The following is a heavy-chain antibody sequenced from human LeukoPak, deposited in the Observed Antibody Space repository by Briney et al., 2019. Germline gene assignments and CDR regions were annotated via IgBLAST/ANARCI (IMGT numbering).Heavy chain of an antibody. CDR2: INPKSGDT. Sequence: ASVKVSCKTSDFRDYYMNWVRQAPGQGLEWLGWINPKSGDTDYAQKFQGRVTMTRDTSISTAYMELSGLKPDDTAIYFCASGYSGYDLNYWGQGTQVTFSS. D-gene: IGHD5-12*01. J-gene: IGHJ4*02. CDR1: DFRDYY. CDR3: ASGYSGYDLNY. V-gene: IGHV1-2*02.